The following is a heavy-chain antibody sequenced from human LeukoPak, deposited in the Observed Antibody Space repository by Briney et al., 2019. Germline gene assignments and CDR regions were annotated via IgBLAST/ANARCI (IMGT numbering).Heavy chain of an antibody. CDR1: GYTSTGYY. CDR2: INPNSGGT. CDR3: ARGRTKVVPAAFDY. J-gene: IGHJ4*02. V-gene: IGHV1-2*02. D-gene: IGHD2-2*01. Sequence: ASVKVSCKASGYTSTGYYMHWVRQAPGQGLEWMGWINPNSGGTNYAQKFQGRVTMTRDTSISTAYMELSRLRSDDTAVYYCARGRTKVVPAAFDYWGQGTLVTVSS.